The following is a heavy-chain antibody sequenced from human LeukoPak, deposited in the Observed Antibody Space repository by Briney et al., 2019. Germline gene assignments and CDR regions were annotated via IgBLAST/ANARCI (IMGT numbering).Heavy chain of an antibody. J-gene: IGHJ6*02. Sequence: ASVKVSCKASGGTFSSYAISWVRQAPGQGLEWMGRIIPILSIANYAQKFQGRVTITADKSTSTAYMELSSLRSEDTAVYYCARGYGGNSGYYYGMDVWGQGTTVTVSS. V-gene: IGHV1-69*04. CDR1: GGTFSSYA. CDR3: ARGYGGNSGYYYGMDV. D-gene: IGHD4-23*01. CDR2: IIPILSIA.